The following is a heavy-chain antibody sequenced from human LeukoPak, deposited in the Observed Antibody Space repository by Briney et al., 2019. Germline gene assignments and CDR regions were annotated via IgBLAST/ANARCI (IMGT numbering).Heavy chain of an antibody. J-gene: IGHJ6*03. CDR1: GYTFTSYG. D-gene: IGHD4-17*01. CDR3: ARSYGDYVVFHYYYYMDV. Sequence: ASVKVSCKASGYTFTSYGISLVRQAPGRGLEWMGWISAYNGNTNYAQKLQGRVTMTTDTSTSTAYMELRSLRSDDTAVYYCARSYGDYVVFHYYYYMDVWGKGTTVTVSS. CDR2: ISAYNGNT. V-gene: IGHV1-18*01.